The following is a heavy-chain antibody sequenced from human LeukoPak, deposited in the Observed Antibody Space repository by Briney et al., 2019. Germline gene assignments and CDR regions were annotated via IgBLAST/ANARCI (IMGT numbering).Heavy chain of an antibody. D-gene: IGHD3-3*01. CDR2: ISSSGSTI. V-gene: IGHV3-48*03. J-gene: IGHJ4*02. CDR3: ASGDDFWSCYSFDY. Sequence: PGGSLRLSCAASGFTFSSYEMNWVRQAPGKGLEWVSYISSSGSTIYYAESIKGRFTISRDNAKNSLYLQMHSLRAEDTAIYYCASGDDFWSCYSFDYWGQGTLVTVSS. CDR1: GFTFSSYE.